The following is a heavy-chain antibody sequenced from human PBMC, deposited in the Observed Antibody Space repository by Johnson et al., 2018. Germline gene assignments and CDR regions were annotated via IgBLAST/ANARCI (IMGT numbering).Heavy chain of an antibody. D-gene: IGHD2-2*03. CDR3: AANPIWVGYLPLKTAHNYFYLDG. J-gene: IGHJ6*03. Sequence: QVQLVESGGGVVQPGTSLRLSCAASGFTFSTYGMHWVRQAPGKGLEWVAVIWSDGSNKNYADSVKGRFTISRDNSKNTLYLQMNRLRVEDTAVYYCAANPIWVGYLPLKTAHNYFYLDGGGKVATVTVSS. CDR2: IWSDGSNK. V-gene: IGHV3-33*01. CDR1: GFTFSTYG.